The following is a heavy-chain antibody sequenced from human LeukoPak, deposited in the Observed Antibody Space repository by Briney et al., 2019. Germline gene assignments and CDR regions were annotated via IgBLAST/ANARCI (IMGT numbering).Heavy chain of an antibody. CDR3: ARVFSYGDFVDY. V-gene: IGHV4-59*01. Sequence: PSETLSLTCTVSGGSISSYYWSWLRQPPGKGLEWIGYIYYSGSTNYNPSLKSRVTISVDTSKNQFSLKLSSVTAADTAVYYCARVFSYGDFVDYWGQGTLVTVSS. CDR2: IYYSGST. CDR1: GGSISSYY. J-gene: IGHJ4*02. D-gene: IGHD4-17*01.